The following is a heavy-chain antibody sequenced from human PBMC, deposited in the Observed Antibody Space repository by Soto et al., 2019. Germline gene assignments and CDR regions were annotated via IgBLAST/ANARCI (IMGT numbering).Heavy chain of an antibody. V-gene: IGHV3-74*01. Sequence: GGSLRLSCAASGFTFSSYWMHWVRQAPGKGLVWVSRINSDGSSTSYADSVKGRFTISRDNAKNTLYLQMNSLRAEDTAMYYCGRLSVIRGVMSDYWGLGTLVTVSS. J-gene: IGHJ4*02. CDR2: INSDGSST. D-gene: IGHD3-10*01. CDR3: GRLSVIRGVMSDY. CDR1: GFTFSSYW.